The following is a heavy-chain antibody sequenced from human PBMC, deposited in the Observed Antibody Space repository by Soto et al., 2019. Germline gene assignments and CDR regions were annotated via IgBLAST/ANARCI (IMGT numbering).Heavy chain of an antibody. CDR3: ARHPERIAQTGWSAP. J-gene: IGHJ5*02. D-gene: IGHD6-13*01. CDR1: GFTFSSYS. V-gene: IGHV3-48*01. Sequence: EVQLVESGGGLVQPGGSLRLSCAASGFTFSSYSMNWVRQAPGKGLEWVSYISSSSSTIYYADSVKGRFTISRDNAKNSLYLQMNSLGAEDTAVYYCARHPERIAQTGWSAPWGQGTLVPVSS. CDR2: ISSSSSTI.